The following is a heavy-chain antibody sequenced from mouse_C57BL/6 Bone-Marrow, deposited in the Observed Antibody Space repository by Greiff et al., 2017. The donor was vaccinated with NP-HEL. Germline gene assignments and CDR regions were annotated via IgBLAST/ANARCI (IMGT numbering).Heavy chain of an antibody. CDR3: ARNSVVATRPYYFDY. D-gene: IGHD1-1*01. Sequence: QVHVKQSGPGLVQPSQSLSITCTVSGFSLTSYGVHWVRQSPGKGLEWLGVIWSGGSTDYNAAFISRLSISKDNSKSQVFFKMNSLQADDTAIYYCARNSVVATRPYYFDYWGQGTTLTVSS. CDR2: IWSGGST. J-gene: IGHJ2*01. V-gene: IGHV2-2*01. CDR1: GFSLTSYG.